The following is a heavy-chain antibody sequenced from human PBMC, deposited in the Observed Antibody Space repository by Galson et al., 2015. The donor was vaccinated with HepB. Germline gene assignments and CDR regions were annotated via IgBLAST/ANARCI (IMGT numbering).Heavy chain of an antibody. CDR2: ISNDGKTT. CDR3: ASLDFFYDVLTGITIFDY. V-gene: IGHV3-74*01. CDR1: GFTFSSHW. D-gene: IGHD3-9*01. J-gene: IGHJ4*02. Sequence: SLRLSCAASGFTFSSHWMHWVRQVPGRGLVWVSRISNDGKTTTYADSVRGRFTISRDNTKNALYLQMDSLRPEDTAVYYCASLDFFYDVLTGITIFDYWGQGTRVTVSS.